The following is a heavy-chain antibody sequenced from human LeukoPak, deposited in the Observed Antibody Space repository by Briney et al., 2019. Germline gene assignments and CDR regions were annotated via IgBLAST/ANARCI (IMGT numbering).Heavy chain of an antibody. CDR1: GGSFSGYY. D-gene: IGHD3-10*01. CDR2: INHSGST. J-gene: IGHJ5*02. CDR3: AKIYGSGSGEFDP. V-gene: IGHV4-34*01. Sequence: SETLSLTCAVYGGSFSGYYWSWIRQPPGKGLEWIGEINHSGSTNYNPSLKSRVTISVDTSKNQFSLKLSSVTAADTAAYYCAKIYGSGSGEFDPWGQGTLVTVSS.